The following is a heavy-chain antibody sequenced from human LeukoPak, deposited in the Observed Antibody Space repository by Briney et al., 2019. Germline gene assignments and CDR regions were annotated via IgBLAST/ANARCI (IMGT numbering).Heavy chain of an antibody. CDR3: ARDGYSGYDYSFDY. V-gene: IGHV1-2*02. J-gene: IGHJ4*02. CDR1: GYTFTGYY. CDR2: INPNSGGT. Sequence: GASVKVSCKASGYTFTGYYMHWVRQAPGQGLEWMGWINPNSGGTNYAQKFQGRVTITADKSTSTAYMELSSLRSEDTAVYYCARDGYSGYDYSFDYWGEGTLVTVSS. D-gene: IGHD5-12*01.